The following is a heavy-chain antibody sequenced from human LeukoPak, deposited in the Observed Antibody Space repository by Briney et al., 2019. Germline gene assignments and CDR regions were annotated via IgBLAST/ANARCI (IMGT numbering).Heavy chain of an antibody. Sequence: SETLSLTCTVSGGSISSYYWSWIRQPAGKGLEWIGRIYTSGSTNYNPSLKSRVTMSVDTSKNQFSLKLSSVTAADTAVYYCARWYCSSTSCYGDYWGQGTLVTVSS. J-gene: IGHJ4*02. D-gene: IGHD2-2*01. CDR2: IYTSGST. V-gene: IGHV4-4*07. CDR1: GGSISSYY. CDR3: ARWYCSSTSCYGDY.